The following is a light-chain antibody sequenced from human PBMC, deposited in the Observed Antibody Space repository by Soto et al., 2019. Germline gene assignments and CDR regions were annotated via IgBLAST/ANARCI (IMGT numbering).Light chain of an antibody. CDR2: EVS. V-gene: IGLV2-8*01. CDR1: SSDVGGYNY. J-gene: IGLJ3*02. CDR3: SSYAGSNIWL. Sequence: QSALTQPPSASGSPGQSVTISCTGTSSDVGGYNYVSWYQQHPGKAPKLMIYEVSKRPSGVPDRFSGSKSGNTASLTVSGLQAEDEADYYCSSYAGSNIWLFGGGTKLTVL.